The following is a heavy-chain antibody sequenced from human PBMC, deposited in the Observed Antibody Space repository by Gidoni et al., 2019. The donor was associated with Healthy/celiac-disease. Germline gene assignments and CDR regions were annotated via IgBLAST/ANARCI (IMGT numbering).Heavy chain of an antibody. CDR2: ISGSGGST. J-gene: IGHJ4*02. V-gene: IGHV3-23*01. CDR3: ARRGQWELLRHFDY. D-gene: IGHD1-26*01. Sequence: EVQLLESGGGLVQPGGSLRLSRAASGFTFSSYAMSWVRQAPGKGLEWVSAISGSGGSTYYADSVKGRFTISRDNSKNTLYLQMNSLRAEDTAVYYCARRGQWELLRHFDYWGQGTLVTVSS. CDR1: GFTFSSYA.